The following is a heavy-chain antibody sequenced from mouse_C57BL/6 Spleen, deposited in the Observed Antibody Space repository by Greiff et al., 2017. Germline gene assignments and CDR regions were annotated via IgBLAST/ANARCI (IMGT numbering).Heavy chain of an antibody. CDR1: GYTFTSYG. D-gene: IGHD1-1*02. Sequence: VQLQQSGAELARPGASVKLSCKASGYTFTSYGISWVKQRTGQGLEWIGEIYPRRGNTYYNEKFKGKATLAADKASSTAYMELRSLASEDSAVYFCARRVDYVDYWGQGTTLTVSS. J-gene: IGHJ2*01. V-gene: IGHV1-81*01. CDR2: IYPRRGNT. CDR3: ARRVDYVDY.